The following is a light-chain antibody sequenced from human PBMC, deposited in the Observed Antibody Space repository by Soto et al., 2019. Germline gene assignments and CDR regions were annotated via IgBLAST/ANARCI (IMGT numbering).Light chain of an antibody. V-gene: IGKV1-9*01. J-gene: IGKJ4*01. CDR1: QGISSY. Sequence: DIQLTQSPSFLSASVGDRVTVTCRASQGISSYLAWYQQKPGKAPQILIYAAMQSGVPSRFSGSGSGTEFTLTISSLQPEDFATYYCQQLNTYPLTFGGGTKVEIK. CDR3: QQLNTYPLT. CDR2: A.